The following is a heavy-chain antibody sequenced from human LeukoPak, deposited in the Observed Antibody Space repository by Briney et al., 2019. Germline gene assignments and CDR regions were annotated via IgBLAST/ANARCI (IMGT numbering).Heavy chain of an antibody. J-gene: IGHJ4*02. V-gene: IGHV3-23*01. Sequence: GGSLRLSCAASGFTFSSYDMTWVRQAPGKGLEWVSIISGSGDTTYYADSVKGRFIISSDNSKNTLYLQMNGLRAEDTAVYFCAKIGDSGDYPDYWGQGTLVIVSS. CDR1: GFTFSSYD. CDR3: AKIGDSGDYPDY. D-gene: IGHD4-17*01. CDR2: ISGSGDTT.